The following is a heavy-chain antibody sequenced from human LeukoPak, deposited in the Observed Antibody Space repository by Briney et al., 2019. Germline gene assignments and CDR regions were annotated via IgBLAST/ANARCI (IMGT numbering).Heavy chain of an antibody. CDR3: ASYVGVTTGFDS. J-gene: IGHJ4*02. CDR2: IKVDGSEK. CDR1: GFTFSSYW. V-gene: IGHV3-7*05. D-gene: IGHD1-26*01. Sequence: PGGSLRLSCAASGFTFSSYWMSWVRQAPGRGLEWVANIKVDGSEKFYVDSVKGRFTISRDNAKNSLYLQMSSLRAEDTAVYFCASYVGVTTGFDSWGQGTLVTVSS.